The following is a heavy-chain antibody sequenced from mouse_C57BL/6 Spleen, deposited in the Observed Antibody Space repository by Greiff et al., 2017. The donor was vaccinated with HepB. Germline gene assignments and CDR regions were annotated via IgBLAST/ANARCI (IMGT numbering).Heavy chain of an antibody. CDR3: ARSGNGRYYYAMDY. CDR1: GYTFTSYG. J-gene: IGHJ4*01. D-gene: IGHD2-1*01. Sequence: VKLMESGAELARPGASVKLSCKASGYTFTSYGISWVKQRTGQGLEWIGEIYPRSGNTYYNEKFKGKATLTADKSSSTAYMELRSLTSEDSAVYFCARSGNGRYYYAMDYWGQGTSVTVSS. CDR2: IYPRSGNT. V-gene: IGHV1-81*01.